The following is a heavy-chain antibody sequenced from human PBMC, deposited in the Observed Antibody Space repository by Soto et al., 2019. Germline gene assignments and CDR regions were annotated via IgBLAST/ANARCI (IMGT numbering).Heavy chain of an antibody. J-gene: IGHJ6*02. CDR2: INAGNGNT. CDR1: GYTFTSYA. Sequence: QVQLVQSGAEVKKPGASVKVSCKASGYTFTSYAMHWVRQAPGQRLEWMGWINAGNGNTKYSQKFQGRVTITRDTAANTAYMELSSLRSEETAVYYCARGKYYYGSGSYLHYYYYYGIDVWGQGTTVTVSS. V-gene: IGHV1-3*01. D-gene: IGHD3-10*01. CDR3: ARGKYYYGSGSYLHYYYYYGIDV.